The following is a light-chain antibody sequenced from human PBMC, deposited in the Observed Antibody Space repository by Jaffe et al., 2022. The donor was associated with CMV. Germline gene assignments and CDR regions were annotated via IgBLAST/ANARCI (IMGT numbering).Light chain of an antibody. J-gene: IGKJ3*01. Sequence: EIVLTQSPATLSLSPGERATLSCRASQSVSRYLAWYQQKPGQAPRLLIYDASSRATGVPARFSGSGSGTDFTLTISSLEPDDFAVYYCQQRSNWPIFTFGPGTKVDIK. CDR1: QSVSRY. CDR3: QQRSNWPIFT. CDR2: DAS. V-gene: IGKV3-11*01.